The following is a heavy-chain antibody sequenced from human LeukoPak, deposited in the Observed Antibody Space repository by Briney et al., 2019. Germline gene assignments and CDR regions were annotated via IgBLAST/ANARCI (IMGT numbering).Heavy chain of an antibody. CDR1: GGSFSGYY. J-gene: IGHJ6*04. CDR3: ARGGPGGSGSYYNPRYYGMDV. D-gene: IGHD3-10*01. V-gene: IGHV4-34*01. Sequence: SETLSLTCAVYGGSFSGYYWSWIRQPPGKGLEWIGEINHSGSTNYNPSLKSRVTISVDTSKNQFSLKLSSVTAADTVVYYCARGGPGGSGSYYNPRYYGMDVWGKGTTVTVSS. CDR2: INHSGST.